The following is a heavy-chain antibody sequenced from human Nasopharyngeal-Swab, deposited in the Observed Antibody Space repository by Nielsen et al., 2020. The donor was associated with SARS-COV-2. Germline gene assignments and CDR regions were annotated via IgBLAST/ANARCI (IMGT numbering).Heavy chain of an antibody. V-gene: IGHV3-23*01. D-gene: IGHD4-17*01. CDR2: ISGSGATT. CDR1: GYTFSDKA. J-gene: IGHJ4*02. Sequence: GESLKISCAASGYTFSDKAMTWVRPAPGKGLEWVATISGSGATTYHADPVKGRFPISRDNSKDTWSLNMNSLEAEDTGVYYCAQDDDYGDYGIEFCAFWGPGTLVTVSS. CDR3: AQDDDYGDYGIEFCAF.